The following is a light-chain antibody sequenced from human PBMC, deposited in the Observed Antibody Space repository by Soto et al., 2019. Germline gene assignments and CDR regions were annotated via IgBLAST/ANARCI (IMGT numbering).Light chain of an antibody. V-gene: IGLV1-40*01. CDR2: GSN. CDR1: RSNIGAGYD. J-gene: IGLJ2*01. CDR3: QSFDSSLMV. Sequence: QSVLTQPPSVSGAQGQRVTISCTGSRSNIGAGYDVQWYQQLPGTAPKLLIYGSNNRPSGVPDRFSGSKSGTSASLAITGLQAEDEADYYYQSFDSSLMVFGGGTKLTVL.